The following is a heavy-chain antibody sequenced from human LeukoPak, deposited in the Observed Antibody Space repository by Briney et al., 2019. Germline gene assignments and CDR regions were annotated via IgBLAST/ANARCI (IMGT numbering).Heavy chain of an antibody. CDR3: TSPIVGDTTNIMDV. CDR2: IRPKPNSYAT. J-gene: IGHJ6*03. CDR1: GFTFSGSA. Sequence: GGSLRLSCAASGFTFSGSAMHWVRQASGKGLEWVGRIRPKPNSYATTYAASVKGRFTISRDDSKNMAYLQLNSLKTEDTAVYYCTSPIVGDTTNIMDVWGKGTTVTVSS. D-gene: IGHD1-26*01. V-gene: IGHV3-73*01.